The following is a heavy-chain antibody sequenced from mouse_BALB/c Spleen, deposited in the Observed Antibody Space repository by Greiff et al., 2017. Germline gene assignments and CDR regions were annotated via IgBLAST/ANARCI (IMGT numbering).Heavy chain of an antibody. CDR2: IDPANGNT. D-gene: IGHD2-2*01. CDR1: GFNIKDTY. V-gene: IGHV14-3*02. Sequence: VQLQQSGAELVKPGASVKLSCTASGFNIKDTYMHWVKQRPEQGLEWIGRIDPANGNTKYDPKFQGKATITADTSSNTAYLQLSSLTSEDTAVYYCVRDGYDLAWFAYWGQGTLVTVSA. J-gene: IGHJ3*01. CDR3: VRDGYDLAWFAY.